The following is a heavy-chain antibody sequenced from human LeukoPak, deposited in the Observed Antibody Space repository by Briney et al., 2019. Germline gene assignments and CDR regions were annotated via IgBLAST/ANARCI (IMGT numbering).Heavy chain of an antibody. Sequence: GGSLRLSCAASGFTVSSNYMSWVRQAPGKGLEWVGRIKRIIDGGTTDYAAPVKGRFTVSRDDSINTLYLQMSSLKTEDTAVYYCAAQGGSGDLRYWGQGTLVTVSS. CDR1: GFTVSSNY. CDR3: AAQGGSGDLRY. V-gene: IGHV3-15*01. D-gene: IGHD4-17*01. J-gene: IGHJ4*02. CDR2: IKRIIDGGTT.